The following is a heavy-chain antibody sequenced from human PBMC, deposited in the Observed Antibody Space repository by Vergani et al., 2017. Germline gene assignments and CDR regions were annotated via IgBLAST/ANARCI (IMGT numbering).Heavy chain of an antibody. V-gene: IGHV3-23*01. CDR1: GFTFSSSA. CDR2: ISGSGGST. Sequence: EVQLLESGGGLVQPGGSLRLSCAASGFTFSSSAMSWVRQAPGKGLEWVSAISGSGGSTDYADSVKGRCTISRDNSKNTLYLQMNSLRAEDTAVYYCAKDLEPYYYYYMDVWGKGTTVTVSS. J-gene: IGHJ6*03. D-gene: IGHD1-1*01. CDR3: AKDLEPYYYYYMDV.